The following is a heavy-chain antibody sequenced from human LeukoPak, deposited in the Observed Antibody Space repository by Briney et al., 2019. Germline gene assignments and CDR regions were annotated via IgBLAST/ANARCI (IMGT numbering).Heavy chain of an antibody. J-gene: IGHJ6*02. CDR1: GFTFSSYG. D-gene: IGHD2-15*01. V-gene: IGHV3-30*18. Sequence: PGGSLRLSCAASGFTFSSYGMHWVRQAPGKGLEWVAVISYDGSNTYYADSVKGRFTISRDNSKNTLYLQMNSLRAEDTAVYYCAKDRWEVVASGYGMDVWGQGTTVTVSS. CDR3: AKDRWEVVASGYGMDV. CDR2: ISYDGSNT.